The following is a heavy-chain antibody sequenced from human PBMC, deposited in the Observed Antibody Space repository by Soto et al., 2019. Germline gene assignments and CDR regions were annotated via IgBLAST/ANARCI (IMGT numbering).Heavy chain of an antibody. J-gene: IGHJ6*02. V-gene: IGHV3-30-3*01. CDR3: ARDLAGSGWYPNLYYYYGMDV. CDR2: ISYDGSNK. D-gene: IGHD6-19*01. CDR1: GFTFSSYA. Sequence: GGSLRLSCAASGFTFSSYAMHWVRQAPGKGLEWVAVISYDGSNKYYADSVKGRFTISRDNSKNTLYLQMNSLRAEDTAVYYCARDLAGSGWYPNLYYYYGMDVWGQGTTVTVSS.